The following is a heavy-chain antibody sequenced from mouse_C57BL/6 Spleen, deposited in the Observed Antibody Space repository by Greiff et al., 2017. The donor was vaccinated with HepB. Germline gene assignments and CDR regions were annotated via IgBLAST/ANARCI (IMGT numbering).Heavy chain of an antibody. CDR3: AREGDGNFYWYFDV. V-gene: IGHV1-18*01. CDR1: GYTFTDYN. CDR2: INPNNGGT. D-gene: IGHD2-1*01. J-gene: IGHJ1*03. Sequence: VQLQQSGPELVKPGASVKIPCKASGYTFTDYNMDWVKQSHGKSLEWIGDINPNNGGTIYNQKFKGKATLTVDKSSSTAYMELRSLTSEDTAVYYCAREGDGNFYWYFDVWGTGTTVTVSS.